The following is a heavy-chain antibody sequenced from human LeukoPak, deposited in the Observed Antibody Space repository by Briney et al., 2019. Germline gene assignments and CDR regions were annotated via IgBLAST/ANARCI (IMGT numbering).Heavy chain of an antibody. CDR1: GGSISSYY. J-gene: IGHJ4*02. CDR2: IYTGGST. V-gene: IGHV4-4*07. CDR3: AKIYYDSSGYYPHFDY. D-gene: IGHD3-22*01. Sequence: SETLSLTCTVSGGSISSYYWSWIRQPAGKGLEWIGRIYTGGSTNYNPSLKSRVTMSVDTSKNQFSLKLSSVTAADTAVYYCAKIYYDSSGYYPHFDYWGQGTLVTVSS.